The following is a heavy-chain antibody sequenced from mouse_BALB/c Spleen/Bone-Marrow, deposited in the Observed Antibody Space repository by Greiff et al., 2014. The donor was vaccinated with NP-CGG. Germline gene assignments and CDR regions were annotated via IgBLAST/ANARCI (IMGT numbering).Heavy chain of an antibody. V-gene: IGHV14-3*02. Sequence: EVKLVESGAELVKPGASVKLSRTASGFDIKDTYMHWVKQRPEQGLEWIGRIDPANGNIKYDPKFQGKATITADTSSNTAYLQLSSLTSEDTAVYYCAPYYYGRWFANWGQGTLVTVSA. CDR3: APYYYGRWFAN. D-gene: IGHD1-1*01. J-gene: IGHJ3*01. CDR1: GFDIKDTY. CDR2: IDPANGNI.